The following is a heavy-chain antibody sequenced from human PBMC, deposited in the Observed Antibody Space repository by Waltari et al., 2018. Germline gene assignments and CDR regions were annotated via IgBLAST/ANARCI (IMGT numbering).Heavy chain of an antibody. V-gene: IGHV4-39*01. CDR1: GGSVSRSSYY. D-gene: IGHD3-22*01. Sequence: QLQLQESGPGLVKSWETLSLTCFVSGGSVSRSSYYWCWFRQPPGKGVEWIWHISYSEKSDYHPSLKSRVTISLDMPKNQFSLKLTSVTAAETAVYYCARGVWRGYYYDGSGYPDSWGQGTLVTVSS. CDR2: ISYSEKS. CDR3: ARGVWRGYYYDGSGYPDS. J-gene: IGHJ4*02.